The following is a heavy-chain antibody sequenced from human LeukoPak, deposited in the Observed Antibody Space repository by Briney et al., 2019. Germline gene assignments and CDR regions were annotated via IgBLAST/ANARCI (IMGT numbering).Heavy chain of an antibody. Sequence: GGSLRLSCAPSGFPFSRYSMNWVRQAPGKGLEWVSYISSSSSTLYYADSVKGLFTISRDNAKNSLYLQMNSLRAEDTAVYYCARDPFRRITMVRDAFDIWGQGTMVTVSS. V-gene: IGHV3-48*01. CDR3: ARDPFRRITMVRDAFDI. CDR2: ISSSSSTL. CDR1: GFPFSRYS. D-gene: IGHD3-10*01. J-gene: IGHJ3*02.